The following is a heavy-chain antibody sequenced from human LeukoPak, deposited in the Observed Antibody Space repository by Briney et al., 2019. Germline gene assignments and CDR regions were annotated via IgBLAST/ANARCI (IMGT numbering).Heavy chain of an antibody. CDR1: GFTFSSYS. CDR3: ARDGAGEYYDILTGYYQTYYYYGMDV. V-gene: IGHV3-21*01. Sequence: PGGSLRLSCAASGFTFSSYSMNWVRQAPGKGLEWVPSISSSSSYIYYADSVKGRFTISRDNAKNSLYLQMNSLRAEDTAVYYCARDGAGEYYDILTGYYQTYYYYGMDVWGKGTTVTVSS. J-gene: IGHJ6*04. CDR2: ISSSSSYI. D-gene: IGHD3-9*01.